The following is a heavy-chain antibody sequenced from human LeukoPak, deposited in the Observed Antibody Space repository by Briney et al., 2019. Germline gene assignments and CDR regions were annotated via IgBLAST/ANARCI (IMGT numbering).Heavy chain of an antibody. CDR2: INPSGGST. CDR1: GYTFTRYY. J-gene: IGHJ4*02. D-gene: IGHD3-10*01. Sequence: SVKVSRKASGYTFTRYYMHWVRQARGQGLEGMGIINPSGGSTSYAQKYQSRATMTRDTPTSTVYMELSSLRSEDTAVYYSARVSYYYGSGSQDYWGQGTLVTVSS. CDR3: ARVSYYYGSGSQDY. V-gene: IGHV1-46*01.